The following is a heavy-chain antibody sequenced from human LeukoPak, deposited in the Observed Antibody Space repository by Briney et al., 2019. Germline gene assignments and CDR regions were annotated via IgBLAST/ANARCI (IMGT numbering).Heavy chain of an antibody. CDR2: ISAYNGNT. D-gene: IGHD6-19*01. J-gene: IGHJ4*02. CDR1: GYTFTSYG. Sequence: ASVTVSFKASGYTFTSYGISWVRQAPGQGLEWMGWISAYNGNTNYAQKLQGRVTMTTDTSTSTAYMELRSLRSDDTAVYYCARDDSSGWYFLQEYYFDYWGQGTLVTVSS. CDR3: ARDDSSGWYFLQEYYFDY. V-gene: IGHV1-18*01.